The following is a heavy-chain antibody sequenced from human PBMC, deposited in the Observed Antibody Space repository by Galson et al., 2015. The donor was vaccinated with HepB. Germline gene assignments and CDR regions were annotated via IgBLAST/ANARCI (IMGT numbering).Heavy chain of an antibody. CDR1: GFTFSDYA. CDR3: AKGRLTFLRGGSDY. V-gene: IGHV3-23*01. J-gene: IGHJ4*02. Sequence: SLRLSCAASGFTFSDYAVSWVRQAPGKGLEWVSTISGNAGNTYYADSVKGRFTISRDNSKNTLYLQMNSLRAEDTAIYYCAKGRLTFLRGGSDYWGQGTLVTVSS. D-gene: IGHD3-10*01. CDR2: ISGNAGNT.